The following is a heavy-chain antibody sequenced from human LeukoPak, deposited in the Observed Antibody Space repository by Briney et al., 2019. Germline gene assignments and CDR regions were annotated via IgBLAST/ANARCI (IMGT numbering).Heavy chain of an antibody. V-gene: IGHV3-23*01. CDR2: ISGSGGTT. CDR3: AKDLGSYGNLFDY. CDR1: GFTFSNYA. D-gene: IGHD5-18*01. J-gene: IGHJ4*02. Sequence: GGSLRLSCATSGFTFSNYAVSWVRQAPGKGLEWVSSISGSGGTTYYADSVKGRFTISRDNSKNTLYLQMNSLRAEDTAVYYCAKDLGSYGNLFDYWGQGTLVTVSS.